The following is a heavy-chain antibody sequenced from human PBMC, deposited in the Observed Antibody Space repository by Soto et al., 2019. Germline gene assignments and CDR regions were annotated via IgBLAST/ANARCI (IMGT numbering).Heavy chain of an antibody. Sequence: QVQLQESGPGLVKPSQTLSLTCTVSGGSISSGGYYWSWIRQHPGKGLEWIGYIYYSGSTYYNPSLKSRVTISVDTSKNQFSLKLSSVTAADTAVYYCARDRVGPPIVSYFDPWGQGTLVTVSS. D-gene: IGHD1-26*01. CDR2: IYYSGST. CDR1: GGSISSGGYY. V-gene: IGHV4-31*03. CDR3: ARDRVGPPIVSYFDP. J-gene: IGHJ5*02.